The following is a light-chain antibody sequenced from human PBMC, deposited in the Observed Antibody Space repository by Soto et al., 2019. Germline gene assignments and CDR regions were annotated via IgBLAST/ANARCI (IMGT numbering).Light chain of an antibody. J-gene: IGKJ1*01. V-gene: IGKV3-11*01. CDR3: QQRSNWPRT. Sequence: DIVLTQSPATLSLSPGERATLSCRASQSVSTYLAWYQQKPGQAPRLLIYDVSNRATGIPARFSGSGSGADFTLTISSLEPEDFAVSYCQQRSNWPRTFGQGTKVEIK. CDR1: QSVSTY. CDR2: DVS.